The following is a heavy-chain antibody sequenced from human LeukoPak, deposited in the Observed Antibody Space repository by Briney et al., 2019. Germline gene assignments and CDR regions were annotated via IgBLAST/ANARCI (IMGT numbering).Heavy chain of an antibody. CDR3: AESFPGAAAGKKLSY. J-gene: IGHJ4*02. D-gene: IGHD6-13*01. V-gene: IGHV3-23*01. Sequence: GGSLRLSCAASGFTFSSYATSWVRQAPGKGLEWVSAISGSGGSTYYADSVKGRFTISRDNSKNTLYLQMNSLRAEDTAVYYCAESFPGAAAGKKLSYWGQGTLVTVSS. CDR2: ISGSGGST. CDR1: GFTFSSYA.